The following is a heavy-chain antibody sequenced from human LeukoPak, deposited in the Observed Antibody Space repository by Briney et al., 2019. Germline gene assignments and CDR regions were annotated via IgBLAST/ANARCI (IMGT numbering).Heavy chain of an antibody. CDR3: ARESGYTNTHDAFDI. D-gene: IGHD6-13*01. CDR1: GYTFTNYA. J-gene: IGHJ3*02. Sequence: ASVKVSCKASGYTFTNYAVNWVRQAPGQGLEWMGWINTNTGNPAYAQAFTGRFVFSLDTSVSTAYPQISSLKAEDTAVYYCARESGYTNTHDAFDIWGQGTMVTVSS. V-gene: IGHV7-4-1*02. CDR2: INTNTGNP.